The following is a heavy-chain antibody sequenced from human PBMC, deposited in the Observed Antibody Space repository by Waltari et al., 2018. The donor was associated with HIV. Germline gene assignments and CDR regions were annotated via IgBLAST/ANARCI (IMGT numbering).Heavy chain of an antibody. J-gene: IGHJ6*02. Sequence: QVQLVQSGAEVKKPGASVKVSCKASGSTFTGYYTHWVREAPGQGLDWMGRINPNSGGTNEAQKFQGRVTMTRDTSISTAYMELSRLRSDDTAVYYCARGDYCSSTSCYINGMDVWGQGTTVTVSS. V-gene: IGHV1-2*06. CDR3: ARGDYCSSTSCYINGMDV. CDR1: GSTFTGYY. D-gene: IGHD2-2*02. CDR2: INPNSGGT.